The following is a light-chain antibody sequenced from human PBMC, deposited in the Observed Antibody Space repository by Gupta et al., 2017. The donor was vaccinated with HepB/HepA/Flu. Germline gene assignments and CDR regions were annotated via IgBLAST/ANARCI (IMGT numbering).Light chain of an antibody. CDR2: GAS. CDR3: QQYGSSPP. J-gene: IGKJ1*01. Sequence: EIVLTQSPGTLSLSPGERATLSCRASQSVSSSYLAWYQQKPGQAPRLLIYGASSRATGIPDFTLTISRLEPEEFAVYYCQQYGSSPPFGHGTKVEIK. CDR1: QSVSSSY. V-gene: IGKV3-20*01.